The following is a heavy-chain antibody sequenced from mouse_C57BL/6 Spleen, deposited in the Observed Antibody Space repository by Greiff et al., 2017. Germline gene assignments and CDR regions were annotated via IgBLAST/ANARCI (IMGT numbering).Heavy chain of an antibody. CDR1: GYTFTSYW. D-gene: IGHD2-1*01. CDR2: INPSSGYR. V-gene: IGHV1-7*01. CDR3: ARPDGNPCYFDD. Sequence: QVQLQQSGAELAKPGASVKLSCKASGYTFTSYWMHWVKQRSGQGLEWIGYINPSSGYRKYNQKFKDKATLTADKSSSTAYMELSRLTSEDSAVYYCARPDGNPCYFDDWGTGTTLTVSS. J-gene: IGHJ2*01.